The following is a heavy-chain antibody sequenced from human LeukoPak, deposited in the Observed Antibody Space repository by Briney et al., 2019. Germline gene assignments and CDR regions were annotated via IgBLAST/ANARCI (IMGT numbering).Heavy chain of an antibody. J-gene: IGHJ3*02. V-gene: IGHV3-7*01. D-gene: IGHD6-25*01. CDR2: IKQDGSEK. CDR3: ARRAGIETHPGAFDI. Sequence: PGGSLRLSCAASGFTFSSFWMSWVRQAPGKGLEWVANIKQDGSEKHYVDSVKGRFTISRDNAKNTVYLQMNSLRAADTAVYYCARRAGIETHPGAFDIWGQGTMVTVSS. CDR1: GFTFSSFW.